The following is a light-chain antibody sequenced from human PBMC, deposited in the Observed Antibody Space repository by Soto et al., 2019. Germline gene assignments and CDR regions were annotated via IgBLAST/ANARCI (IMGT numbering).Light chain of an antibody. CDR2: GNS. V-gene: IGLV1-40*01. Sequence: QAVVTQPPSVSGAPGQRVTISCTGSSSNIGAGYDVHWYQQLPVTAPKVLISGNSNRPSGVPDRFSGSKSGTSASLAITGLQAEDEADYYCQSYDSSLSGYVFGTGTKLTVL. CDR3: QSYDSSLSGYV. CDR1: SSNIGAGYD. J-gene: IGLJ1*01.